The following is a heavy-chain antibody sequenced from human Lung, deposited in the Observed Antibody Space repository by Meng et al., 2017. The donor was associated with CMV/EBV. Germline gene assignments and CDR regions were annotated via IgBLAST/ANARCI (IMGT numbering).Heavy chain of an antibody. CDR1: GYTFTGYY. Sequence: SVXVSXXASGYTFTGYYMHWVRQAPGQGLEWMGWINPNSGGTNYAQKFQGRVTMTRDTSISTAYMELSRLRSDDTAVYYCARRVGGPDAVDIWGQGTMVXVSS. J-gene: IGHJ3*02. D-gene: IGHD3-16*01. CDR2: INPNSGGT. V-gene: IGHV1-2*02. CDR3: ARRVGGPDAVDI.